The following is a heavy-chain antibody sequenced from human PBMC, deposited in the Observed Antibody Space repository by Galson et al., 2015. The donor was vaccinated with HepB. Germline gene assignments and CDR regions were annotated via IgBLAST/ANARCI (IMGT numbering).Heavy chain of an antibody. CDR1: GFTFGDYA. Sequence: SLRLSCAASGFTFGDYAMSWFRQAPGKGLEWVGFIRSKAYGGTTEYAASVKGRFTISRDDSKSIAYLQMNSLKTEDTAVYYCTRVVVTAIRYGMYVWGQGTTVTVSS. J-gene: IGHJ6*02. D-gene: IGHD2-21*02. CDR2: IRSKAYGGTT. CDR3: TRVVVTAIRYGMYV. V-gene: IGHV3-49*03.